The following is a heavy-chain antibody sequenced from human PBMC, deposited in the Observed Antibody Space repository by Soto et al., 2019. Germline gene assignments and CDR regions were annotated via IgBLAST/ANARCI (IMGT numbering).Heavy chain of an antibody. CDR1: GGSFSSGNYY. CDR2: IYYSGST. J-gene: IGHJ4*02. D-gene: IGHD3-22*01. Sequence: SETLSLTCTVSGGSFSSGNYYWSWIRQHPGKGLEWIGYIYYSGSTYYNPSLKSRVTISLDTSKNQFSLNLSSVTAAETAVYYCEREPRSSGYLVHWGQGTLVTVSS. V-gene: IGHV4-31*03. CDR3: EREPRSSGYLVH.